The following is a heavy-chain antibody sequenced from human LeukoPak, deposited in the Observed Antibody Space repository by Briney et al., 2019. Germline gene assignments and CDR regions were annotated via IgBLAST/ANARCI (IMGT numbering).Heavy chain of an antibody. CDR3: ARDGGYCGGGSCPSYYFDY. D-gene: IGHD2-15*01. V-gene: IGHV3-64*01. J-gene: IGHJ4*02. CDR1: GFTFSRYA. Sequence: GGSLRLSCAASGFTFSRYAMHWVRQAPGKGLEYVSAISSNGGSTYYANSVKGRFTISRDNSKNTLYLQMGSLRAADMAVYYCARDGGYCGGGSCPSYYFDYWGQGTLVTVSS. CDR2: ISSNGGST.